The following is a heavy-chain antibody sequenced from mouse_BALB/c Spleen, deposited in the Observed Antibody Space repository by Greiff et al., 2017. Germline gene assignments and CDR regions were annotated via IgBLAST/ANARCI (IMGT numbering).Heavy chain of an antibody. Sequence: EVMLVESGGGLVQPGGSLKLSCAASGFTFSSYTLSWVRQTPEKRLEWVAYISNGGGSTYYPDTVKGRFTISRDNAKNTLYLQMSSLKSEDTAMYYCARHGDGNYFDYWGQGTTLTVSS. J-gene: IGHJ2*01. D-gene: IGHD2-1*01. CDR1: GFTFSSYT. V-gene: IGHV5-12-2*01. CDR3: ARHGDGNYFDY. CDR2: ISNGGGST.